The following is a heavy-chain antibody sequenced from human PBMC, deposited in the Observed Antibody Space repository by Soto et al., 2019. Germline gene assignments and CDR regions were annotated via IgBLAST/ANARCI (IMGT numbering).Heavy chain of an antibody. Sequence: PGGSLRLSCAASGFTFSSYSMNWVRQAPGKGLEWVSYISSSSSTIYYADSVKGRFTISRDNAKNSLYLQMNSLRDEDTAVYYCARDFTHYDILTGYNPWGQGTLVTVSS. CDR3: ARDFTHYDILTGYNP. CDR1: GFTFSSYS. V-gene: IGHV3-48*02. J-gene: IGHJ4*02. CDR2: ISSSSSTI. D-gene: IGHD3-9*01.